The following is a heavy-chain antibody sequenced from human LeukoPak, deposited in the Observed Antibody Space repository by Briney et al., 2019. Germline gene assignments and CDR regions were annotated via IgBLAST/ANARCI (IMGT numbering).Heavy chain of an antibody. Sequence: ASVKVSCKASGYTFTGYYMHWVRQAPGQGLEWMGWINPNSGGTNYAQKFQGRVTMTRDTSISTAYMELSRLRSDDTAVYYCARDSCGHYYYYYYMDVWGKGTTVTVSS. V-gene: IGHV1-2*02. CDR3: ARDSCGHYYYYYYMDV. CDR1: GYTFTGYY. J-gene: IGHJ6*03. CDR2: INPNSGGT. D-gene: IGHD2-21*01.